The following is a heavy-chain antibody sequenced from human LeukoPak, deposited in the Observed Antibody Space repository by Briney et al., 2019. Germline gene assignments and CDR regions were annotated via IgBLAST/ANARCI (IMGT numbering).Heavy chain of an antibody. D-gene: IGHD3-10*01. CDR2: INTNTGNP. V-gene: IGHV7-4-1*02. J-gene: IGHJ4*02. Sequence: GASVKVSCKASGYAFTSYAMNWVRQAPGQGLEWMGWINTNTGNPTYAQGFTGRFVFSLDTSVSTAYLQISSLKAEDTAVYYCARENPHYYGSLWVYWGQRTLVTVSS. CDR1: GYAFTSYA. CDR3: ARENPHYYGSLWVY.